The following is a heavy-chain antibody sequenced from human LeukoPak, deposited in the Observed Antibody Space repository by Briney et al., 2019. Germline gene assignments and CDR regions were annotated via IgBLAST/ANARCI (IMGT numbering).Heavy chain of an antibody. CDR2: INPNSGGT. V-gene: IGHV1-2*02. D-gene: IGHD6-19*01. CDR3: AREAREVGSGWYWNWFDP. J-gene: IGHJ5*02. CDR1: GYTFTGYY. Sequence: GASVKVSCKASGYTFTGYYMHWVRQAPGQGLEWMGWINPNSGGTNYAQKFQGRVTMTRDTSISTAYMELRSLRSDDTAVYYCAREAREVGSGWYWNWFDPWGQGTLVTVSS.